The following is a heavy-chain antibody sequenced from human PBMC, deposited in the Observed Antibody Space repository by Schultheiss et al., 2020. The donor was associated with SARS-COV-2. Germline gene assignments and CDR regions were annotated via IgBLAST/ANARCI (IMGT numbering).Heavy chain of an antibody. J-gene: IGHJ4*02. V-gene: IGHV3-30*04. CDR2: ISYDGSNK. Sequence: GGSLRLSCAASGFTFSSYAMHWVRQAPGKGLEWVAVISYDGSNKYYADSVKGRFTISRDNSKNTLYLQMNSLRAEDTAVYYCARDLQGAPQIDYWGQGTLVTVSS. CDR1: GFTFSSYA. CDR3: ARDLQGAPQIDY.